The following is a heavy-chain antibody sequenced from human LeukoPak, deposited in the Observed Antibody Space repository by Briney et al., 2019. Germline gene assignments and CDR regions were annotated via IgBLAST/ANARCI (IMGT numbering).Heavy chain of an antibody. V-gene: IGHV1-2*06. CDR2: INANSGGT. D-gene: IGHD1-26*01. CDR3: ARDVSSTPNWEFDY. J-gene: IGHJ4*02. CDR1: GYTFADYF. Sequence: ASVKVSCKTSGYTFADYFIHWVRQAPGQGLEWMGRINANSGGTEYQQKFQGRVTMTRDTSISTAYVEVNWLISDDTAIYYCARDVSSTPNWEFDYWGQGTLVAVSS.